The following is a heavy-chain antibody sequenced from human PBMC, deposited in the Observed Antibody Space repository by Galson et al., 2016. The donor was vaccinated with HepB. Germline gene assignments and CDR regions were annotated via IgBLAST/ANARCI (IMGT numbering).Heavy chain of an antibody. CDR2: INPSGGST. CDR3: ARGGYYDSSGSLRY. J-gene: IGHJ4*02. CDR1: GYTFTSYY. Sequence: SVKASCKASGYTFTSYYIHWVRQAPGQGLEWMGVINPSGGSTKDAQKFQGRVTMTRDTSTSTVYMELSSLRSEDTAVYFCARGGYYDSSGSLRYWGQGTLVTVSS. D-gene: IGHD3-22*01. V-gene: IGHV1-46*01.